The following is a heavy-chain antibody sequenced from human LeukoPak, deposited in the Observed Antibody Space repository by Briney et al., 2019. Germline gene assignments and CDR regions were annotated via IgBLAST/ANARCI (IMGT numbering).Heavy chain of an antibody. CDR2: INYSGTT. CDR3: ARDGTGTHISLGYFDY. CDR1: GGSFSYYY. J-gene: IGHJ4*02. D-gene: IGHD1-1*01. V-gene: IGHV4-34*01. Sequence: SETLSLTCAVYGGSFSYYYYSWFRQPPGKDLEWIGEINYSGTTNCNSSLKSRVTMSVDTSRSQFSLKLTSVTAADTAVYYCARDGTGTHISLGYFDYWGQGTLVTVSS.